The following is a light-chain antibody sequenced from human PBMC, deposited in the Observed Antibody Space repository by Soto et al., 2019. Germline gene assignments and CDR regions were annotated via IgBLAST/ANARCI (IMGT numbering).Light chain of an antibody. CDR2: GAS. V-gene: IGKV3-15*01. CDR1: QSVGSN. CDR3: QQYNKWPLFT. Sequence: EAVMTQSPATLSVSPGERATLSCRASQSVGSNLAWYHQRPGQAPRLLIYGASARATGVPARFSGSGSGTEFTLTISSPQSEDFGLYYCQQYNKWPLFTFGPGTRVDMK. J-gene: IGKJ3*01.